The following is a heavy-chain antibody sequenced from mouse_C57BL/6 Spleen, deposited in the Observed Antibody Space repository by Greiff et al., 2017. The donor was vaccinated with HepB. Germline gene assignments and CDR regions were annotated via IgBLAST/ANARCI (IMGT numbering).Heavy chain of an antibody. D-gene: IGHD1-1*01. J-gene: IGHJ3*01. CDR2: IHPNSGST. Sequence: QVQLQQPGAELVKPGASVKLSCKASGYTFTSYWMHWVKQRPGQGLEWIGMIHPNSGSTNYNEKFKSKATLTVDKSSSTAYMQLSSLTSEDSAVYYCARWDYGSSYAWFAYWGQGTLVTVSA. CDR3: ARWDYGSSYAWFAY. V-gene: IGHV1-64*01. CDR1: GYTFTSYW.